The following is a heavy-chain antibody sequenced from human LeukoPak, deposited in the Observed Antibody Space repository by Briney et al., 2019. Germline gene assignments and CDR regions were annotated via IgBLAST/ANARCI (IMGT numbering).Heavy chain of an antibody. J-gene: IGHJ4*02. CDR2: ISSSSTDI. CDR1: GFPFRSFS. Sequence: GGSLRLSCVASGFPFRSFSMNWVRQAPGKGVEWGSSISSSSTDIYYADSVKGGFTISRDNAKKSLYLQMTSLRVEDTAVYYCARAEGSRSSFDYWGQGTPVTVSS. D-gene: IGHD3-10*01. CDR3: ARAEGSRSSFDY. V-gene: IGHV3-21*01.